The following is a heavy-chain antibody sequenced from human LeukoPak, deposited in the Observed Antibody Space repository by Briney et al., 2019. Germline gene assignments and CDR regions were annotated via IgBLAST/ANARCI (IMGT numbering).Heavy chain of an antibody. CDR1: GGSFSGYY. Sequence: PSETLSLTCAASGGSFSGYYWSWIRQAPGKGLEWIAYIYYSGSTNYNPSLKSRFTISVDTSKNQFSLELSSVTAADTAVYYCASGSGWPDAFDIWGQGTMVTVSS. CDR2: IYYSGST. CDR3: ASGSGWPDAFDI. V-gene: IGHV4-59*01. D-gene: IGHD6-19*01. J-gene: IGHJ3*02.